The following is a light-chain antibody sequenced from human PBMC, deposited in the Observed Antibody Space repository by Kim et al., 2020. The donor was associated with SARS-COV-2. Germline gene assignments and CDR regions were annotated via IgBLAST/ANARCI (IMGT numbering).Light chain of an antibody. J-gene: IGKJ1*01. CDR2: GAS. Sequence: PGERATLSCGASQSVRSNYLAWYQQKPGQAPMLLIYGASSRATGIPDRFSGSGSGTDFTLTIIRLEPEDFAVYYCQQYGSSPWTFAQGTKV. CDR3: QQYGSSPWT. CDR1: QSVRSNY. V-gene: IGKV3-20*01.